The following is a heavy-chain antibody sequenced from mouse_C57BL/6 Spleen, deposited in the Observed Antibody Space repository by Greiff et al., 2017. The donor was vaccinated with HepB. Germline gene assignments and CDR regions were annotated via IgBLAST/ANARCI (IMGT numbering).Heavy chain of an antibody. CDR2: IYPGDGDT. CDR3: ARISGGSYGSSSYYFDY. CDR1: GYAFSSYW. Sequence: VQRVESGAELVKPGASVKISCKASGYAFSSYWMNWVKQRPGKGLEWIGQIYPGDGDTNYNGKFKGKATLTADKSSSTAYMQLSSLTSEDSAVYFCARISGGSYGSSSYYFDYWGQGTTLTVSS. J-gene: IGHJ2*01. D-gene: IGHD1-1*01. V-gene: IGHV1-80*01.